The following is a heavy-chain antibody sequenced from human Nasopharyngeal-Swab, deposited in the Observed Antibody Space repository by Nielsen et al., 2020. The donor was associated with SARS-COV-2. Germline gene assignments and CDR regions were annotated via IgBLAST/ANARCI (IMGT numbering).Heavy chain of an antibody. CDR3: AKGGSAEWLAFSYYGMDV. Sequence: GGSLRLSCAASGFTFSSYAMSWVRQAPGKGLEWVSAFSGSGDSTYSADSVKGRFTISRDNSKNTLYLQMNSLRAEDTAVYYCAKGGSAEWLAFSYYGMDVWGQGTTVTVSS. CDR1: GFTFSSYA. CDR2: FSGSGDST. D-gene: IGHD6-19*01. J-gene: IGHJ6*02. V-gene: IGHV3-23*01.